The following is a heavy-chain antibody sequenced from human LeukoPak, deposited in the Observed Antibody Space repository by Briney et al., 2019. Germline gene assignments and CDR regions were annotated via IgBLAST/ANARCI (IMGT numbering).Heavy chain of an antibody. CDR3: ASHPQYYYDSSGYYYL. D-gene: IGHD3-22*01. CDR1: GFTFSSYW. Sequence: GGSLRLSCAASGFTFSSYWMHWVRQAPGKGLVWVSRINSDGSSTSYADSVKGRFTISRDNAKNTLYLQMNSLRAEDTAVYYCASHPQYYYDSSGYYYLWGQGTLVTVSS. J-gene: IGHJ4*02. CDR2: INSDGSST. V-gene: IGHV3-74*01.